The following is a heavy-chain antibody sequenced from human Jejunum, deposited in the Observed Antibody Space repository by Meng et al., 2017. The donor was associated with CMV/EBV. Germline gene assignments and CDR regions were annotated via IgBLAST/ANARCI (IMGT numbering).Heavy chain of an antibody. Sequence: VQSQDSGPVLVHPSSTLSLTCTVSGGSVNNYYWSWIRQSAGKGLEWIGRFYSSDTYNYHPSLDSRVTMSLDTSKNQFSLNLRSVTAADTATYYCARGPGASTREGFDYWGLGTLVTVFS. CDR2: FYSSDTY. V-gene: IGHV4-4*07. J-gene: IGHJ4*02. D-gene: IGHD1-26*01. CDR1: GGSVNNYY. CDR3: ARGPGASTREGFDY.